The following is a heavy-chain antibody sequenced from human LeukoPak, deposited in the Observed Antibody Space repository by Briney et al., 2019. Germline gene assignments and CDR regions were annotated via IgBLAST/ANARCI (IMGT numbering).Heavy chain of an antibody. V-gene: IGHV5-51*01. CDR2: IYPGDSDT. J-gene: IGHJ4*02. CDR3: ARPIHCSTTSCSFDY. Sequence: GESLKISCKGSGYSFTSYWIGWVRQMPGKGLEWMGIIYPGDSDTRYSPSFQGQVTISVDKSIITASLQWISLKASDTAMYYCARPIHCSTTSCSFDYWGQGTLVTVSS. CDR1: GYSFTSYW. D-gene: IGHD2-2*01.